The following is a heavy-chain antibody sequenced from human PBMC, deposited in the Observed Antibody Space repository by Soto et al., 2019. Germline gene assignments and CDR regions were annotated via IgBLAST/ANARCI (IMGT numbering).Heavy chain of an antibody. D-gene: IGHD3-16*01. Sequence: PGGSLRLSCAASGFTFDDYAMHWVRQAPGKGLEWVSGISWNSGSGSIAYADSVKGRFTISRDNAKNSLYLQMNSLRVEDTAFYYFGKGTGGGGGRNIWYYFDSWGLGTLVTVSS. J-gene: IGHJ4*02. CDR2: ISWNSGSGSI. CDR3: GKGTGGGGGRNIWYYFDS. CDR1: GFTFDDYA. V-gene: IGHV3-9*01.